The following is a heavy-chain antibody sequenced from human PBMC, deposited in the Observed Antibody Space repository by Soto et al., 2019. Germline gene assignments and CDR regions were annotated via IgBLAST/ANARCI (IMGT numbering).Heavy chain of an antibody. D-gene: IGHD4-17*01. CDR1: GYIFTSYG. CDR3: ARVHGDYVRYFDY. J-gene: IGHJ4*03. CDR2: ISTYNGNT. V-gene: IGHV1-18*01. Sequence: ASVNVSCKASGYIFTSYGISWVRQAPGQGLELMGWISTYNGNTNYAQKFHGRVTMTTXXXXXXAXMELRSLRSDDTAVYYCARVHGDYVRYFDYWG.